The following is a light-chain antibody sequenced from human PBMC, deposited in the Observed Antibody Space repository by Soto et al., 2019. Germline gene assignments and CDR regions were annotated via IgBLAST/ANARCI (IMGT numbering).Light chain of an antibody. Sequence: DIQMIQSPSSLSASVGDRVTITCRASQSLSSYLNWYQQKPGKAPKLLIYAASSLQSGVPSRFSGSGSGTDFTLTISSLQPEDSATYFCHQSYSSPHTFGQGTKVDIK. V-gene: IGKV1-39*01. CDR2: AAS. J-gene: IGKJ2*01. CDR3: HQSYSSPHT. CDR1: QSLSSY.